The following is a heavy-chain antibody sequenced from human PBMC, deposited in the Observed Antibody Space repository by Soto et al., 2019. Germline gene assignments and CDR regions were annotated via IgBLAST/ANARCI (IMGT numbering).Heavy chain of an antibody. CDR3: AKDRTRRYYDSSGYFELDY. J-gene: IGHJ4*02. Sequence: GGSLRLSCAASGFTFSSYAMSWVRQAPGKGLEWVSAISGSGGSTYYADSVKGRFTISRDNSKNTLYLQMNSLRAEDTAVYYCAKDRTRRYYDSSGYFELDYWGQGTLVTVSS. CDR1: GFTFSSYA. V-gene: IGHV3-23*01. D-gene: IGHD3-22*01. CDR2: ISGSGGST.